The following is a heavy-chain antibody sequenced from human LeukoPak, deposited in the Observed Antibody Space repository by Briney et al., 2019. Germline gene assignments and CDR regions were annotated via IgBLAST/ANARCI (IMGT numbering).Heavy chain of an antibody. CDR2: INPNSGGT. CDR3: ARVRDLWFGDFDY. Sequence: ASLTVSCKASGYTFTGYYMHWMRQAPGQGLEWMGWINPNSGGTNYAQQFQGRVTMTRDTTISTAYMELSRLRSDDTAVYYCARVRDLWFGDFDYWGQGTLVTVSS. CDR1: GYTFTGYY. D-gene: IGHD3-10*01. V-gene: IGHV1-2*02. J-gene: IGHJ4*02.